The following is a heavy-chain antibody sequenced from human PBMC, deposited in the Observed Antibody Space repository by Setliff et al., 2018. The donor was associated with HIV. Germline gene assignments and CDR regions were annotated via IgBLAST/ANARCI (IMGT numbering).Heavy chain of an antibody. V-gene: IGHV4-61*09. J-gene: IGHJ4*02. CDR1: GGSISSGSYY. CDR3: ARGGRRSTWYLRGWYFDY. D-gene: IGHD6-13*01. CDR2: IYTSGST. Sequence: SETLSLTCTVSGGSISSGSYYWSWIRQPAGKGLEWIGHIYTSGSTNYNPSLKSRVIISVDTSKNQFSLRLTSVTAADTAVYYCARGGRRSTWYLRGWYFDYWGQGTLVTVSS.